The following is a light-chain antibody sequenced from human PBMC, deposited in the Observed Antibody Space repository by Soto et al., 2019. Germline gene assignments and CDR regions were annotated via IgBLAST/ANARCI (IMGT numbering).Light chain of an antibody. Sequence: EIALTRSPGTLSLSPGDRATLSCRASQSVSSSYLAWYQQKPGQAPRLLIYGASNRATGIQDRFSGSGSGTDFTLTISRLEPEDFAVYYCQQYGSSGTFGQGTKVDI. CDR2: GAS. CDR3: QQYGSSGT. J-gene: IGKJ1*01. CDR1: QSVSSSY. V-gene: IGKV3-20*01.